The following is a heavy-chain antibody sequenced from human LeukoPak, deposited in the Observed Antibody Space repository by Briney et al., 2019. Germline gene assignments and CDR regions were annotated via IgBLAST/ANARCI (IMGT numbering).Heavy chain of an antibody. CDR1: GFTVSSNY. V-gene: IGHV3-53*01. Sequence: GGSLRLSCADSGFTVSSNYMSWVRQAPGKGLEWVSLIYSGGSTYYADSVKGRFTISRDNSKNTLYLQMNSLRAEDTAVYYCAKRAGGYSHPYDYWGQGTLVTVSS. J-gene: IGHJ4*02. CDR2: IYSGGST. D-gene: IGHD4-23*01. CDR3: AKRAGGYSHPYDY.